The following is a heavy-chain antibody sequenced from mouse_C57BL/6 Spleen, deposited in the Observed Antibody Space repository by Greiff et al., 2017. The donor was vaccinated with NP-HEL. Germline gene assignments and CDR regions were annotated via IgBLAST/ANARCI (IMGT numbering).Heavy chain of an antibody. CDR1: GYAFSSSW. CDR2: IYPGDGDT. Sequence: VKVVESGPELVKPGASVKISCKASGYAFSSSWMNWVKQRPGKGLEWIGRIYPGDGDTNYNGKFKGKATLTADKSSSTAYMQLSSLTSEDSAVYFCAREDSSGYSWFAYWGQGTLVTVSA. J-gene: IGHJ3*01. V-gene: IGHV1-82*01. D-gene: IGHD3-2*02. CDR3: AREDSSGYSWFAY.